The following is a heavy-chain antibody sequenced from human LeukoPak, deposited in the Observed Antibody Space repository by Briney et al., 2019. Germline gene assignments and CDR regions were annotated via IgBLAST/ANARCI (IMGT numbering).Heavy chain of an antibody. D-gene: IGHD3-3*01. J-gene: IGHJ4*02. Sequence: GGSLRLSCAPSGFTFSSYEMNWVRQPPGKGLEWVSYISRGGGIIYYADSVKGRFTISRDNGKNSLYLQMNSLRVEDTAVYYCARAGTISAVVKPYWGQGTLVTVSS. CDR2: ISRGGGII. V-gene: IGHV3-48*03. CDR3: ARAGTISAVVKPY. CDR1: GFTFSSYE.